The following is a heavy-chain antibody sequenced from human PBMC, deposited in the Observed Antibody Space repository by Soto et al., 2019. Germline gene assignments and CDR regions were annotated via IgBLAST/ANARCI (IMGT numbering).Heavy chain of an antibody. V-gene: IGHV3-21*01. CDR2: ISSSSSYI. D-gene: IGHD4-17*01. Sequence: EVQLVESGGGLVKPGGSLRLSCAASGFTFSSYSMNWVRQAPGKGLEWVSSISSSSSYIYYADSVKGRFTISRDNAKNSLYLQMNSLRAEDTAVYYCARDDGTVTTSGMDVWGQGTMVTVSS. J-gene: IGHJ6*02. CDR1: GFTFSSYS. CDR3: ARDDGTVTTSGMDV.